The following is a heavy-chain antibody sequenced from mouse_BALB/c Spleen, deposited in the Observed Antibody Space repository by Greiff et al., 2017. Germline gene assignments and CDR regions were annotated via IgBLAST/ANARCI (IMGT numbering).Heavy chain of an antibody. Sequence: EVQLQQSGPELVKPGASVKISCKASGYSFTGYYMHWVKQSHVKSLEWIGRINPYNGATSYNQNFKDKASLTVDKSSSTAYMELHSLTSEDSAVYYCARRGGNYLYWYFDVWGAGTTVTVSS. D-gene: IGHD2-1*01. CDR2: INPYNGAT. CDR1: GYSFTGYY. J-gene: IGHJ1*01. CDR3: ARRGGNYLYWYFDV. V-gene: IGHV1-31*01.